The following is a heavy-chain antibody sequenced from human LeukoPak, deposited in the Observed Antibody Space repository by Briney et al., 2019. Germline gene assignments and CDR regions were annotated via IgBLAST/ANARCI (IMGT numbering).Heavy chain of an antibody. CDR2: ISSSRSYT. CDR1: GFTFSDYY. V-gene: IGHV3-11*06. D-gene: IGHD2-2*01. Sequence: GGSLRLSCAASGFTFSDYYMSWIRQAPGKGLEWVSYISSSRSYTNYADSVKGRLTIPRDNAKNALYLQMNSLGAEDTAVYYCARGRGCSSTTCYPDYWGQGTLVTVSS. CDR3: ARGRGCSSTTCYPDY. J-gene: IGHJ4*02.